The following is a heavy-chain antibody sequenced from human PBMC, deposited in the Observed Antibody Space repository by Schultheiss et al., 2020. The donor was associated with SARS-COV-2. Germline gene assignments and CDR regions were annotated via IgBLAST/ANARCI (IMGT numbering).Heavy chain of an antibody. D-gene: IGHD2-15*01. V-gene: IGHV4-31*11. CDR3: AREPRYCSGGSCYSGGWFDP. CDR1: GGSISSGDYY. J-gene: IGHJ5*02. Sequence: SETLSLTCAVSGGSISSGDYYWSWIRQPPGKGLEWIGYIYYSGSTYYNPSLKSRVTISVDTSKNQFSLKLSSVTAADTAVYYCAREPRYCSGGSCYSGGWFDPWGQGTLVTVSS. CDR2: IYYSGST.